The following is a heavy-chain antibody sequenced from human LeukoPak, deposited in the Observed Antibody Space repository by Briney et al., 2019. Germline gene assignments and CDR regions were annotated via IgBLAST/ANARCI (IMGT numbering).Heavy chain of an antibody. J-gene: IGHJ4*02. CDR3: ARIPVAKTFDY. V-gene: IGHV4-61*01. CDR1: GGSVSSNSYY. D-gene: IGHD6-19*01. Sequence: PSETLSLTCTVSGGSVSSNSYYWSWVRQPPGKGLEWIGFIDHTESANYNPSLKSRVTISLDTSKNQFSVKVMSVTAADTAVYYCARIPVAKTFDYWGQGTLVTVSS. CDR2: IDHTESA.